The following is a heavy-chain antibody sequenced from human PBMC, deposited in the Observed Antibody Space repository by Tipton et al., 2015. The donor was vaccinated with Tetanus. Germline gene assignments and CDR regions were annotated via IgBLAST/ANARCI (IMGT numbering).Heavy chain of an antibody. CDR3: ARQVGDTYGSALDH. V-gene: IGHV4-59*08. CDR2: IHHSWST. D-gene: IGHD5-18*01. Sequence: TLSLTCTVSGGSISSYYWSWVRQAPEKGLEWIGYIHHSWSTNYNPSLNSRITISTDTSKNQLSLTVRSVTAADTAVYYCARQVGDTYGSALDHWGQGTLVTVSS. J-gene: IGHJ5*02. CDR1: GGSISSYY.